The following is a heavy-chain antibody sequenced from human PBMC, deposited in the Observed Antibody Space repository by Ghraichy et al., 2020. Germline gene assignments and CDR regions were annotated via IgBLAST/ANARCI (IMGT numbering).Heavy chain of an antibody. CDR3: AREGIWPYSRSWYRGFDI. V-gene: IGHV4-34*01. J-gene: IGHJ3*02. CDR1: GGSFSAYY. D-gene: IGHD6-13*01. CDR2: ITHNRDT. Sequence: SETLSLTFAVYGGSFSAYYWSWIRQPPGKGLEWIGDITHNRDTNYNPSLQSRVTILVDTSKNQFSLKLSSVTAADTAVYFCAREGIWPYSRSWYRGFDIWGQGTMVTVSS.